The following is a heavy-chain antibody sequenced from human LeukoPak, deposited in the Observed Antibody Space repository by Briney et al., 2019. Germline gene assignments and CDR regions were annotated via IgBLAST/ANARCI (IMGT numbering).Heavy chain of an antibody. CDR1: GGSISSYY. CDR3: ARDRGYCSSTSCYGAFDI. V-gene: IGHV4-59*01. Sequence: PSETLSLTCTVSGGSISSYYWSWIRQPPGKGLEWIGYIYYSGSTNYNPSLKSRVTISVDTSKNQFSLKLSSVTAADTAVYYCARDRGYCSSTSCYGAFDIWGQGTMVTVSS. CDR2: IYYSGST. J-gene: IGHJ3*02. D-gene: IGHD2-2*01.